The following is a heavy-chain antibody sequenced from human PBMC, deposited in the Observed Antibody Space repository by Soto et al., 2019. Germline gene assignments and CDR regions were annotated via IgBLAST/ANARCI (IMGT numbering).Heavy chain of an antibody. J-gene: IGHJ6*02. Sequence: SETLSLTCAVYGGSFSGYYWTWIRQPPGTGLEWIGEINHSGSTHYNPSLKSRLLMSVDTSKNQFSLKVSSVTAADTAVYFCARDSGIALAGYYYGMDVWGQGTTVTVSS. D-gene: IGHD6-13*01. CDR1: GGSFSGYY. CDR3: ARDSGIALAGYYYGMDV. CDR2: INHSGST. V-gene: IGHV4-34*09.